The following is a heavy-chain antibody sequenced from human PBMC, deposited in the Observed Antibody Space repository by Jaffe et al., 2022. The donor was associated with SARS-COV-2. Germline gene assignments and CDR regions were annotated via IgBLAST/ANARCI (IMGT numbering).Heavy chain of an antibody. CDR1: GGSFSGYY. CDR2: INHSGST. J-gene: IGHJ4*02. D-gene: IGHD5-12*01. Sequence: QVQLQQWGAGLLKPSETLSLTCAVYGGSFSGYYWSWIRQPPGKGLEWIGEINHSGSTNYNPSLKSRVTISVDTSKNQFSLKLSSVTAADTAVYYCARGGLARWLRYPFDYWGQGTLVTVSS. V-gene: IGHV4-34*01. CDR3: ARGGLARWLRYPFDY.